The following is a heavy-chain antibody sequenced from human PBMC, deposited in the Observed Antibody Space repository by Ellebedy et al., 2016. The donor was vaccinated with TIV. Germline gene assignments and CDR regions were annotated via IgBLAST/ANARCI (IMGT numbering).Heavy chain of an antibody. J-gene: IGHJ5*02. CDR3: AREDYGDYRDWFDP. D-gene: IGHD4-17*01. CDR1: GGSISSYY. CDR2: NYYSGST. V-gene: IGHV4-59*08. Sequence: MPSETLSLTCTVSGGSISSYYWSWIRQPPGKGLEWIGYNYYSGSTNYNPSLKSRVTISVDTSKNQFSLKLSSVTAADTAVYYCAREDYGDYRDWFDPWGQGTLVTVSS.